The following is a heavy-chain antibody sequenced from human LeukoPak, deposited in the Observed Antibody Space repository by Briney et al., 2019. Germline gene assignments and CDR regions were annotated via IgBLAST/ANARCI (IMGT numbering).Heavy chain of an antibody. CDR2: IYYSGST. CDR1: GGSISSGGYY. D-gene: IGHD3-10*01. Sequence: SETLSLTCTVSGGSISSGGYYWSWIRQHPGKGLEWIGYIYYSGSTYYNPSLKSRVTISVDTSKNQFSVKLSSVTAADTAVYYCGSGSLPGGGRYYFDYWGQGTLVTVSS. V-gene: IGHV4-31*03. CDR3: GSGSLPGGGRYYFDY. J-gene: IGHJ4*02.